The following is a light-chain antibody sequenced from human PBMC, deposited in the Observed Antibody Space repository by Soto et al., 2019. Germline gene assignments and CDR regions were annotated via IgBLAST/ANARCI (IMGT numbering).Light chain of an antibody. CDR2: GAS. J-gene: IGKJ1*01. Sequence: EILLTQSPATLSVSPGERATLSCRASQSVSSNLAWYQQKPGQAPRILIYGASTRDTGIPARFSGSGSGTEFTLTISSLQSEDFEVYYCQQYNNWPRTFGQGTKVDIK. CDR3: QQYNNWPRT. V-gene: IGKV3-15*01. CDR1: QSVSSN.